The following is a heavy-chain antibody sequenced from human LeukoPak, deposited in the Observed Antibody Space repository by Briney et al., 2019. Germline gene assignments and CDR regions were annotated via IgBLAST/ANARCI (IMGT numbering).Heavy chain of an antibody. Sequence: SETLSLTCTVSGGSISSSSYYWGWIRQPPGKGLEWIGSIYYSGSTYYDPSLKSRVTISVDTSKNQFSLKLSSVTAADTAVYYCARQGLAVAGDYWGQGTLVTVSS. CDR3: ARQGLAVAGDY. V-gene: IGHV4-39*01. CDR2: IYYSGST. D-gene: IGHD6-19*01. J-gene: IGHJ4*02. CDR1: GGSISSSSYY.